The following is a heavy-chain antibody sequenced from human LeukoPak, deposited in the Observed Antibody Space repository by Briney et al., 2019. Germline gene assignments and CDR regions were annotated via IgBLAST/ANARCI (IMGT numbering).Heavy chain of an antibody. CDR2: IIPIFGTA. V-gene: IGHV1-69*06. CDR3: ASEGYCSGGSCHYFDY. Sequence: SVKVSCKASGGTFSSYAISWVRQAPGQGLEWMGGIIPIFGTANYAQKFQGRVTITADKSTSTAYMELSSLRSEDTAVYYCASEGYCSGGSCHYFDYWGQGTLATVSS. D-gene: IGHD2-15*01. J-gene: IGHJ4*02. CDR1: GGTFSSYA.